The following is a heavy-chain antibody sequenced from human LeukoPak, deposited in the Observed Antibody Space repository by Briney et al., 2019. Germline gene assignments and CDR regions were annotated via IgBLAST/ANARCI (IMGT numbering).Heavy chain of an antibody. J-gene: IGHJ4*02. CDR3: ARDTGYYGHVDY. V-gene: IGHV3-74*01. CDR2: INSDGSST. D-gene: IGHD3-10*01. CDR1: GFTFSNYW. Sequence: GGSLRLSCAASGFTFSNYWMHWVRQAPGKGLVWVSRINSDGSSTSYADSVKGRFTISRDNAKNTLYLQMNSLRAEDTAVYYCARDTGYYGHVDYWGQGTLVTVSS.